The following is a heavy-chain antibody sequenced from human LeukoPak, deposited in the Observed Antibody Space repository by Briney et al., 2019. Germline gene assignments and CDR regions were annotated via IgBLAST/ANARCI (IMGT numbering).Heavy chain of an antibody. CDR1: GFTFGDYA. CDR2: IRSKAYGGTT. D-gene: IGHD4-17*01. J-gene: IGHJ4*02. Sequence: GSLRLSCTASGFTFGDYAMSRFRQSPGKGLEWVGFIRSKAYGGTTEYAASVKGRFTISRDDSKSIAYLQMNSLKTEDTAVYYCTRGSGHGDYPGGWGQGTLVTVSS. V-gene: IGHV3-49*03. CDR3: TRGSGHGDYPGG.